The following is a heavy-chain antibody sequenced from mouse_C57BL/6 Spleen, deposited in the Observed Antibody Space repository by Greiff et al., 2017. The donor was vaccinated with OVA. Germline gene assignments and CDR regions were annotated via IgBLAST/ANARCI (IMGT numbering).Heavy chain of an antibody. CDR3: ARATGTGAMDY. CDR1: GFTFSSYG. Sequence: EVQLVESGGDLVKPGGSLKLSCAASGFTFSSYGMSWVRQTPDKRLEWVATISSGGSYTYYPDSVKGRFTISRDNAKNTLYLQMSSLKSEDTAMYYCARATGTGAMDYWGQGTSVTVSS. D-gene: IGHD4-1*01. V-gene: IGHV5-6*01. J-gene: IGHJ4*01. CDR2: ISSGGSYT.